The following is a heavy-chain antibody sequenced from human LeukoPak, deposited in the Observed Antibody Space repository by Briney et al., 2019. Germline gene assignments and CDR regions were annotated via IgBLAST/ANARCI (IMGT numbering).Heavy chain of an antibody. D-gene: IGHD6-19*01. CDR1: GDSVSSNSTA. Sequence: SQTLSLTCAISGDSVSSNSTAWNCIRQSPSRGLEWLGRTYYRTKWYTDYAVSVKTRITINPNTSKYLFFMQLNSETPEVTSVYYCARVGSVAVAAYYNNYYMDVWGKGTTVTVSS. J-gene: IGHJ6*03. V-gene: IGHV6-1*01. CDR3: ARVGSVAVAAYYNNYYMDV. CDR2: TYYRTKWYT.